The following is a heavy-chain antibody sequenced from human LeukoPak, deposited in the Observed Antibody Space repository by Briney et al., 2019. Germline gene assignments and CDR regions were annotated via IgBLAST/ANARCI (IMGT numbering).Heavy chain of an antibody. Sequence: GASVKVSCKASAYTFTGYYMHWVRQAPGQGLECMGWINPNSGGTNYAPKFQGRVTMSRDTSISTAYMELSRLRSDDTAVYYCARVSTGGYSSSAYWGQGTLVTVSS. CDR2: INPNSGGT. J-gene: IGHJ4*02. CDR1: AYTFTGYY. D-gene: IGHD6-6*01. CDR3: ARVSTGGYSSSAY. V-gene: IGHV1-2*02.